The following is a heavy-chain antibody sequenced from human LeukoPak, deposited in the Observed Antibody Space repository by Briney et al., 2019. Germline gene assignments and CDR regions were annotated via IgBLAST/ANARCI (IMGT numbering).Heavy chain of an antibody. D-gene: IGHD6-13*01. CDR1: GGSISSYY. J-gene: IGHJ4*02. CDR3: ARGGYSSPRGFDY. Sequence: SETLSLTCTVSGGSISSYYWSWIRQPPGKGLEWIGYIYYSGSTNYNPSLKSRVTISVDTSKNQFSLKLSSVTAADTAVYYCARGGYSSPRGFDYWGQGTLVTVSS. CDR2: IYYSGST. V-gene: IGHV4-59*01.